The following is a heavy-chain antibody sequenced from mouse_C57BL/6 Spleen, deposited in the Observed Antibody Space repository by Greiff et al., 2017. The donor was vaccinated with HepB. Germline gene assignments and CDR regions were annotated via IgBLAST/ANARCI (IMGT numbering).Heavy chain of an antibody. J-gene: IGHJ4*01. CDR2: INPGSGGT. Sequence: VQLQQSGAELVRPGTSVKVSCKASGYAFTNYLIEWVKQRPGQGLEWIGVINPGSGGTNYNEKFKGKATLTADKSSSTAYMQLSSLTSEDSAVYFCARHGKDYYAMDYWGQGTSVTVSS. CDR1: GYAFTNYL. V-gene: IGHV1-54*01. CDR3: ARHGKDYYAMDY.